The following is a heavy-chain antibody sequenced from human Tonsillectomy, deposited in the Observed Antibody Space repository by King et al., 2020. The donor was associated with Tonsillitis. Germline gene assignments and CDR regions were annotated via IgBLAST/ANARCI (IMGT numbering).Heavy chain of an antibody. CDR1: GFSFTWYG. V-gene: IGHV3-33*01. Sequence: VQLVESGGGVVQPGKSLRLSCEVSGFSFTWYGFHWVRQAPGKGLEWLAYDGNYKYYEDSVKGRFTASRDNSRNTLYLQMNNLGAEDTALYYCARDIHPWHMDLWGRGTLVTVSS. CDR3: ARDIHPWHMDL. J-gene: IGHJ2*01. CDR2: YDGNYK.